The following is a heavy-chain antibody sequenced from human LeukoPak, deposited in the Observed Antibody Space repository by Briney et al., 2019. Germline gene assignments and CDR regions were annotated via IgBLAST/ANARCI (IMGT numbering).Heavy chain of an antibody. CDR3: ARGVGFSHDAFDI. V-gene: IGHV3-30-3*01. D-gene: IGHD2-15*01. Sequence: QPGRSLRLSCAASGFTFSSYAMHWVRQAPGKGQEWVAVISYDGSNKYYADSVKGRFTISRDNSKNTLYLQMNSLRAEDTAVYYCARGVGFSHDAFDIWGQGTMVTVSS. CDR1: GFTFSSYA. CDR2: ISYDGSNK. J-gene: IGHJ3*02.